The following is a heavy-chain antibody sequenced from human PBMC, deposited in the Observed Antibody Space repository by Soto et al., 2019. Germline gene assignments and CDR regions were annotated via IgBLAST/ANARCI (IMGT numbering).Heavy chain of an antibody. Sequence: EVQLLESGGGSVQPGGSLRLSCAASGFTFSSYAMSWVRQAPGKGLEWVSAIGVSGDTTYYADSVKGRFTISRDNSKNTLYLQMGSLRAEEAAVYYCAKVRSFGELRSLYWGQGTLVTVSS. CDR1: GFTFSSYA. D-gene: IGHD3-10*01. V-gene: IGHV3-23*01. CDR2: IGVSGDTT. J-gene: IGHJ4*02. CDR3: AKVRSFGELRSLY.